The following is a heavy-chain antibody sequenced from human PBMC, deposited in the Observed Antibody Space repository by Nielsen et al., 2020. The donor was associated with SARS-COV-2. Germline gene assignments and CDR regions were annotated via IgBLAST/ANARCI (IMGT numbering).Heavy chain of an antibody. CDR3: ASITLGYCSGGSCDNWFDP. V-gene: IGHV4-30-4*01. Sequence: WIRQPPGKGLEWIGYIYYSGSTYYNPSLKSRVTISVDTSKNQFSLKLSSVTAADTAVYYCASITLGYCSGGSCDNWFDPWGQGTLVTVS. CDR2: IYYSGST. D-gene: IGHD2-15*01. J-gene: IGHJ5*02.